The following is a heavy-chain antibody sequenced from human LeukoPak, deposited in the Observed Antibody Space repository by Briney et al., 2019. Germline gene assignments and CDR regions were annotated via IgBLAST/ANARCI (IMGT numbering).Heavy chain of an antibody. J-gene: IGHJ4*02. CDR3: ARYRLVRGVITRFYFDY. CDR1: GGSISNYF. D-gene: IGHD3-10*01. Sequence: SETLSLTCTASGGSISNYFWSWIRQAPGKRPEWIGHIYYNGSTNYNPSLKSRVTISLDTSKKQFSLKLDSVTAADTAVYYCARYRLVRGVITRFYFDYWGQGTLVTVSS. V-gene: IGHV4-59*01. CDR2: IYYNGST.